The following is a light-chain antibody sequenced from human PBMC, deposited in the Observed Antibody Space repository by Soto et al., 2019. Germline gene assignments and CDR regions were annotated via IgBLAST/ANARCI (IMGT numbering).Light chain of an antibody. J-gene: IGLJ3*02. V-gene: IGLV2-14*03. CDR1: SSDVGAYNY. Sequence: QAVVTQPASVSGSPGQSITISCTGTSSDVGAYNYVSWYQQHPGKAPKLIIYDVFVRPSGVSDRFSGSKSGSTASLTISGLQAEDEADYYCGSYTTSSTLVLGGGTKLTVL. CDR3: GSYTTSSTLV. CDR2: DVF.